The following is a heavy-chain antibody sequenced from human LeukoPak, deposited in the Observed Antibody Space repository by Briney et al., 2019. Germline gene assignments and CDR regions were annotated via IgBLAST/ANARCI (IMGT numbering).Heavy chain of an antibody. J-gene: IGHJ4*02. D-gene: IGHD3-22*01. CDR1: GFTFSSYW. Sequence: PGGSLRLSCAASGFTFSSYWMSWVRQAPGKGLEWVAVISYDGSNKYYADSVKGRFTISRDNSKNTLYLQMNSLRAEDTAVYYCARDHPNSSGYWDYWGQGTLVTVSS. CDR3: ARDHPNSSGYWDY. CDR2: ISYDGSNK. V-gene: IGHV3-30-3*01.